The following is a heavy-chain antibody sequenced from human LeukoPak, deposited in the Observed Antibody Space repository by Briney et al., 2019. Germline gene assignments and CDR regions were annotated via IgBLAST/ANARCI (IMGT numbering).Heavy chain of an antibody. CDR1: GFTFSNYW. CDR2: INIDGSST. D-gene: IGHD7-27*01. Sequence: PGGSLRLSCAASGFTFSNYWMHWVRQAPGKGLVWVSCINIDGSSTNNADSVKGRFTISRDNAKNTLYLQMNSLRAEDTAVYYCAREITTNGGRYFDYWGQGTLVTVSS. CDR3: AREITTNGGRYFDY. J-gene: IGHJ4*02. V-gene: IGHV3-74*01.